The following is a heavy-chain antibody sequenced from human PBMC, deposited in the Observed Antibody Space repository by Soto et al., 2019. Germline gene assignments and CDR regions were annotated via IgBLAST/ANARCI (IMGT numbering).Heavy chain of an antibody. CDR3: AKLAGTTPRALDY. Sequence: GESLKISCKGSGYGFTIYWIGWVRQMPGKGLEWMGIIYPGDSDTRYSPSFQGQVTISADKSISTAYLQWSSLKASDTAMYYCAKLAGTTPRALDYWGQGTLVTVSS. CDR2: IYPGDSDT. V-gene: IGHV5-51*01. J-gene: IGHJ4*02. D-gene: IGHD1-7*01. CDR1: GYGFTIYW.